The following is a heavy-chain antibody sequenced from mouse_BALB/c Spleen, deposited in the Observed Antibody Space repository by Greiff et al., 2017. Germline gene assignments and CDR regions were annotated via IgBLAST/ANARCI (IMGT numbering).Heavy chain of an antibody. J-gene: IGHJ2*01. Sequence: EVQGVESGPGLVKPSQSLSLTCTVTGYSITSDYAWNWIRQFPGNKLEWMGYISYSGSTSYNPSLKSRISITRDTSKNQFFLQLNSVTTEDTATYYCARGDVYFDYWGQGTTLTVSS. CDR3: ARGDVYFDY. CDR2: ISYSGST. V-gene: IGHV3-2*02. CDR1: GYSITSDYA.